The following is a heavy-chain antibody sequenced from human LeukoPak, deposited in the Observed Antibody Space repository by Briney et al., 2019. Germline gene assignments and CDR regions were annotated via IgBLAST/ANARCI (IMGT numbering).Heavy chain of an antibody. CDR1: GYTFTGYY. J-gene: IGHJ4*02. D-gene: IGHD3-10*01. CDR2: INPNSGGT. CDR3: ARPDYYGAGIYGGVYFDY. V-gene: IGHV1-2*02. Sequence: ASVKVSCKASGYTFTGYYIHWVRQAPGQGREWMGCINPNSGGTNYDQKFQGRVTMTRDTSISTAYMELSRLRSDDTAVYYCARPDYYGAGIYGGVYFDYWGQGTLVTVSS.